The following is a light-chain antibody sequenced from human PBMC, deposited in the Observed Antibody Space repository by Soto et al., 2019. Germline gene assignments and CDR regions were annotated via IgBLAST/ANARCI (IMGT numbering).Light chain of an antibody. J-gene: IGKJ4*01. V-gene: IGKV3-11*01. CDR3: QQHINWPLT. Sequence: EIVLTQSPATLSLSPGERATLSCRASQTVSSSLAWYQQKPGQAPRLLIYEASNRATVIPARFSGSGSGADFTLTIRSLEPEDFALYYCQQHINWPLTFGGGTKVEIK. CDR1: QTVSSS. CDR2: EAS.